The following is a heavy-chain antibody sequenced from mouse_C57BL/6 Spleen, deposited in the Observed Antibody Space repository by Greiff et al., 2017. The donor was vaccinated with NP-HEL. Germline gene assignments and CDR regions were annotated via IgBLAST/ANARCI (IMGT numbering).Heavy chain of an antibody. V-gene: IGHV1-81*01. CDR3: ARGIYYGSSPHWYFDV. CDR2: IYPRSGNT. CDR1: GYTFTSYG. Sequence: QVQLQQSGAELARPGASVKLSCKASGYTFTSYGISWVKQRTGQGLEWIGEIYPRSGNTYYNEKFKGKATLTAEQSSSTAYMELRSLTSEDSAVYFCARGIYYGSSPHWYFDVWGTGTTVTVSS. D-gene: IGHD1-1*01. J-gene: IGHJ1*03.